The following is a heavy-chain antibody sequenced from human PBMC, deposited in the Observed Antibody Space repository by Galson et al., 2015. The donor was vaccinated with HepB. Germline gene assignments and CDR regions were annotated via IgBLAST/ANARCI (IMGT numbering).Heavy chain of an antibody. CDR1: GYTFSSYG. CDR3: ARVGDRGSSWPGYYFDY. J-gene: IGHJ4*02. Sequence: SVKVSCKASGYTFSSYGISWVRQAPGQGLEWMGWITAYNGNTNYAQKLQGRVTMTTDTSTSTAYMELRSLRSDDTAVYYCARVGDRGSSWPGYYFDYWGQGTLVTVSS. V-gene: IGHV1-18*01. CDR2: ITAYNGNT. D-gene: IGHD6-13*01.